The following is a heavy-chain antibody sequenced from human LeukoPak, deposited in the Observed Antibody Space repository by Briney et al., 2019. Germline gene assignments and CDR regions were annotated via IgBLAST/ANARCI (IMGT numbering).Heavy chain of an antibody. CDR1: GFTFDDYG. J-gene: IGHJ4*02. V-gene: IGHV3-20*04. CDR2: INWNGGST. D-gene: IGHD4-17*01. Sequence: PGGSLRLSCAASGFTFDDYGMSWVRQAPGKGLEWVSGINWNGGSTGYADPVKGRFTISRDNAKNSLYLQMNSLRAEDTALYYCARDSHYGDLGYYFDYWGQGTLVTVSS. CDR3: ARDSHYGDLGYYFDY.